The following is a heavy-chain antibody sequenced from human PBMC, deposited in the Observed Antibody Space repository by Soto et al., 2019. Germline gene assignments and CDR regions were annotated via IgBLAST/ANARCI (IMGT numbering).Heavy chain of an antibody. CDR3: ARHVNTPRERMDV. Sequence: PGEALKISCKGSGYSFTSYWIVWVREMPGKGLEWMGIIYPGGSYTRYSPSFQGQVTISADKSISTAYLQWSRLKASATATYYCARHVNTPRERMDVWGQGNTVTVSS. V-gene: IGHV5-51*01. CDR1: GYSFTSYW. J-gene: IGHJ6*02. D-gene: IGHD5-18*01. CDR2: IYPGGSYT.